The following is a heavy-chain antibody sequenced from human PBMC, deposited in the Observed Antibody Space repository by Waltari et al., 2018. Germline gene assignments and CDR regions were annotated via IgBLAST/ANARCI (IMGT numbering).Heavy chain of an antibody. J-gene: IGHJ4*02. Sequence: QVHLVESGGGVVQPGGSLRLSCAASGFSFSAYAMYWVRQATGKGLGWVEKIQPDGGDKFYGDSVKGRFSISRDDSRNTLFLQMNSLRDEDTAVYYCAKDLKGAWTIDYWGQGTLVTVSS. CDR2: IQPDGGDK. V-gene: IGHV3-30*02. CDR1: GFSFSAYA. D-gene: IGHD1-26*01. CDR3: AKDLKGAWTIDY.